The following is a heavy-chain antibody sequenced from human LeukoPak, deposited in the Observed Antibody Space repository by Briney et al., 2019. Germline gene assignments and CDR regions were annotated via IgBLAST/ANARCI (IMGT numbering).Heavy chain of an antibody. CDR3: VKFGVDYDMGV. CDR2: IHYGGRA. J-gene: IGHJ6*02. CDR1: GDSISGSY. V-gene: IGHV4-59*01. Sequence: PSETLSLTCTVSGDSISGSYWTWVRQPPEQGLEWIGQIHYGGRADYNPSLKRRITISVDTSKNQMSLTLTSVTAADTAIYYCVKFGVDYDMGVWGQGTTVTVSS. D-gene: IGHD3-16*01.